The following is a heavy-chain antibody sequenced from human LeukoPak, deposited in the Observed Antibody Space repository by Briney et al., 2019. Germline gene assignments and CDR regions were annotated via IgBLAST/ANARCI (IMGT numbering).Heavy chain of an antibody. CDR1: GGTFSSYA. J-gene: IGHJ4*02. CDR2: IIPILGIA. V-gene: IGHV1-69*10. D-gene: IGHD5-18*01. CDR3: ARDGMYSYGPPPLDY. Sequence: VKVSCKASGGTFSSYAISWVRQAPGQGIEWMGRIIPILGIANYAQKFQGRVTITADKSTSTAYMELSSLRSEDTAVYYCARDGMYSYGPPPLDYWGQGTLVTVSS.